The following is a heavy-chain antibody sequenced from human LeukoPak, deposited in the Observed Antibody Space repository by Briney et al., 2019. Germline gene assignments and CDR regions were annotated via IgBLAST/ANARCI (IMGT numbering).Heavy chain of an antibody. Sequence: SETLSLTCTVSGGSISSSSYYWGWIRQPPGKGLEWIGSIYYSGSTYYNPSLKSRVTISVDTSKNQFSLKLSSVTAADTAVYYCAIAYSSSWPDRAFDIWGQGTMVTVSS. CDR1: GGSISSSSYY. CDR3: AIAYSSSWPDRAFDI. J-gene: IGHJ3*02. V-gene: IGHV4-39*07. D-gene: IGHD6-13*01. CDR2: IYYSGST.